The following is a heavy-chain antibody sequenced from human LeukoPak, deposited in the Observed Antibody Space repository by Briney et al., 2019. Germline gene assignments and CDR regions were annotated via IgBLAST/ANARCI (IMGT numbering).Heavy chain of an antibody. CDR3: ARVRTGYYYMDV. D-gene: IGHD1-14*01. CDR2: INDSGRS. CDR1: GGSFSGYL. Sequence: SETLSLTCAVYGGSFSGYLWTWIRQAPGKGLEWIGEINDSGRSNSNPSLKSRVTISVDTSKNQFSLKLSSVTAADTAVYYCARVRTGYYYMDVWGKGTTVTVSS. V-gene: IGHV4-34*01. J-gene: IGHJ6*03.